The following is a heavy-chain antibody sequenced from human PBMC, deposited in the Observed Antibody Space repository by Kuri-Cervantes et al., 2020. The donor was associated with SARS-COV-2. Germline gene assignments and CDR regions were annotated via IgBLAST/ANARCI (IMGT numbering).Heavy chain of an antibody. CDR3: ARGCSSTSCYTDVYYDYGMDV. J-gene: IGHJ6*02. CDR1: GGTFSFYA. CDR2: IIPILGIA. Sequence: SVKVSCKASGGTFSFYAISWVRRAPGQGLEWMGWIIPILGIANYAQKFQGRVPITADKSTSTAYMELSSLRSDDTAVYYCARGCSSTSCYTDVYYDYGMDVWGQGTTVTVSS. V-gene: IGHV1-69*10. D-gene: IGHD2-2*02.